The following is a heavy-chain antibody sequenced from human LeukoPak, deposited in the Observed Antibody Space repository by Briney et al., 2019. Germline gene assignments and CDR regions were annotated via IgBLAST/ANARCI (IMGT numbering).Heavy chain of an antibody. J-gene: IGHJ4*02. CDR1: GFTFDDYA. Sequence: GRSLRLSCAASGFTFDDYAMPWVRRAPGKGLEWVSGISWNSGSIGYADSVKGRFTISRDNAKNSLYLQMNSLRPEDTALYYCAKGPRITWIDYWGQGTLVTVSS. CDR2: ISWNSGSI. CDR3: AKGPRITWIDY. V-gene: IGHV3-9*01. D-gene: IGHD2-2*03.